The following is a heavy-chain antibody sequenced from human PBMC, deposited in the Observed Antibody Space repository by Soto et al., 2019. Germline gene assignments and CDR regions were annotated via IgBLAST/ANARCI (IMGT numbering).Heavy chain of an antibody. CDR2: IYYSGST. Sequence: QVQLQESGPGLVKPSQTLSLTCTVSVGSISRGGYYWGWIRQNPGKGRGWIGYIYYSGSTYYNPSLKSRVTISVDTSKNQFSLKLSSVTAADTAVYYCARVGTVATIGGINWFDPWGQGTLVTVSS. J-gene: IGHJ5*02. CDR3: ARVGTVATIGGINWFDP. CDR1: VGSISRGGYY. D-gene: IGHD5-12*01. V-gene: IGHV4-31*03.